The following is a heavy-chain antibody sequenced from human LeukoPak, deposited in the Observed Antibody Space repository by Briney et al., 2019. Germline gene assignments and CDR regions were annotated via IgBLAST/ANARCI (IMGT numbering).Heavy chain of an antibody. CDR2: INHSGST. CDR3: ARGGDFWSGYSASNWFDP. V-gene: IGHV4-34*01. D-gene: IGHD3-3*01. Sequence: PSETLSLTCAVYGGSFSGYYWSWIRQPPGKGLEWIGEINHSGSTNYNPSLKSRVTISVDTSKNQFSLKLSSVTAADTAVYYCARGGDFWSGYSASNWFDPWGQGTLVTVSS. J-gene: IGHJ5*02. CDR1: GGSFSGYY.